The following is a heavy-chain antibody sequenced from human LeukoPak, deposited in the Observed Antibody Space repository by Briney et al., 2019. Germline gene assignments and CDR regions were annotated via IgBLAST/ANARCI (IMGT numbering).Heavy chain of an antibody. D-gene: IGHD6-19*01. J-gene: IGHJ4*02. Sequence: SETLSLTCAVSGGSISSGGYSWSWIRQPPGKGLEWIGYIYHSGSTYYNPSLKSRVTISVDRSKNQFSLKLSSVTAADTALYYCARGASGWPFDYWGQGTLVTVSS. CDR3: ARGASGWPFDY. V-gene: IGHV4-30-2*01. CDR2: IYHSGST. CDR1: GGSISSGGYS.